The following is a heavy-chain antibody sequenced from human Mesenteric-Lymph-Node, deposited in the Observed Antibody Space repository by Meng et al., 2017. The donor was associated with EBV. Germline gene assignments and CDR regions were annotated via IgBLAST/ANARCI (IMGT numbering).Heavy chain of an antibody. Sequence: ESGPVLLKPSGALSSTCIVFVGSSSSSRYTWGWSGRRPGKGLEWIGIFYEGGCTYYSPSLKSRVTISVDTSKRQFYLQLSSVTAADAAVYNRARDSRDMYYFDYWGQGTLVTVSS. D-gene: IGHD2-21*02. CDR3: ARDSRDMYYFDY. CDR2: FYEGGCT. J-gene: IGHJ4*02. V-gene: IGHV4-39*02. CDR1: VGSSSSSRYT.